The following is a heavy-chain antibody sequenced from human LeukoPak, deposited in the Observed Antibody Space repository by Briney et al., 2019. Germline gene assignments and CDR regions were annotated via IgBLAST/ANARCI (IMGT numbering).Heavy chain of an antibody. Sequence: KSSETLSLICVVSGDYISGYFWSWIRQPPGKGLEWIGYIHFSGSTKYNPSHRGRVDISVDTSTNQFSLRLTSVTAADTAVYYCARVGYYGSGSYYRDYFEYWGQGTLVTVSS. V-gene: IGHV4-59*12. D-gene: IGHD3-10*01. CDR1: GDYISGYF. J-gene: IGHJ4*02. CDR2: IHFSGST. CDR3: ARVGYYGSGSYYRDYFEY.